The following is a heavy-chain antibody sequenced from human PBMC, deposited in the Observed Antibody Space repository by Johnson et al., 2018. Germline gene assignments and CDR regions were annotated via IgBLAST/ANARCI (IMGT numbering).Heavy chain of an antibody. Sequence: VQLVESGGGLVQPGGSXRLSCAASGFTFSSYDMHWVRQATGKGLEWVSAIGTAGDTYYPGSVKGRFTISRENAKNSLYLQMNSLIIEDTAVYYCARDCLAYADYGCFQDWGQGTLVTVSS. CDR2: IGTAGDT. CDR1: GFTFSSYD. CDR3: ARDCLAYADYGCFQD. V-gene: IGHV3-13*01. D-gene: IGHD4-17*01. J-gene: IGHJ1*01.